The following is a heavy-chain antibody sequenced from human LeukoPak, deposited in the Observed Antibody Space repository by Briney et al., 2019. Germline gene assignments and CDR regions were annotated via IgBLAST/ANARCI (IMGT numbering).Heavy chain of an antibody. Sequence: SQTLSHTCTVSGGSISSGSYYWSWIRQPAGKGLEWIGRIYTSGSTNYNPSLKSRITISVDTPKNQFSLKLSSVTAADTAVYYCARAFTMVRGVITPYYFDYWGQGTLVTVSS. CDR1: GGSISSGSYY. D-gene: IGHD3-10*01. CDR2: IYTSGST. V-gene: IGHV4-61*02. CDR3: ARAFTMVRGVITPYYFDY. J-gene: IGHJ4*02.